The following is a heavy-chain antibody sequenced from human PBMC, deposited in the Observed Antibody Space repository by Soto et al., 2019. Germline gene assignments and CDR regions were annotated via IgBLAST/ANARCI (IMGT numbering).Heavy chain of an antibody. V-gene: IGHV4-59*08. J-gene: IGHJ4*02. D-gene: IGHD3-22*01. CDR3: ARGSYYYDSSGYYHY. CDR1: GGSLSNYY. CDR2: MFNGGSA. Sequence: SETLSLTCTVSGGSLSNYYWSWIRQPPGKGLEWVGYMFNGGSANYNPSLKSRVAISVDMSQNLFSLKLSSVTAADTAVSYCARGSYYYDSSGYYHYWGQGTLVTVSS.